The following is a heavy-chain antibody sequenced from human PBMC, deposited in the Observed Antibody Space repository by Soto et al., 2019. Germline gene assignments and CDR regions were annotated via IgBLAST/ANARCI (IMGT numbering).Heavy chain of an antibody. CDR2: ISAYKGNT. Sequence: QVQLVQSGAEVQKPVDSVKVSCKPSGYTFTSSVLSWVRQAPGQGLEWMGWISAYKGNTNDAQKLQGRVTMTTDTSTSTAYMEPRSLRSDDTAVDYCATSGRGYFAYWGPGSLVTVSS. J-gene: IGHJ4*02. CDR1: GYTFTSSV. V-gene: IGHV1-18*04. D-gene: IGHD1-26*01. CDR3: ATSGRGYFAY.